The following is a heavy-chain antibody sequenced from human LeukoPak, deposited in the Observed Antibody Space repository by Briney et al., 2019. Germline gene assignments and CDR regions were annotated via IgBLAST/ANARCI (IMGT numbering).Heavy chain of an antibody. D-gene: IGHD3-22*01. CDR3: AKDSVGYYYGSSALT. J-gene: IGHJ5*02. CDR1: GFTFSSYA. Sequence: GGSLRLSCAASGFTFSSYAMSWVRQAPGKGLEWVSAISGSGGSTSYADSVKGRFTISRDNSKNTLYLQMNSLRAGLKTEYDCAKDSVGYYYGSSALTWGQGTLVTVSS. V-gene: IGHV3-23*01. CDR2: ISGSGGST.